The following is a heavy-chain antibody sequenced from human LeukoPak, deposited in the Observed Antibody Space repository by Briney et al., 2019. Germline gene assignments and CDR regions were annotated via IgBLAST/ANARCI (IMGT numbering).Heavy chain of an antibody. CDR2: ISSSGSTI. Sequence: PGGSLRLSCAASGFTFSSYWMSWVRQAPGKGLEWVSYISSSGSTIYYADSVKGRFTISRDNAKNSLYLQMNSLRAEDTAVYYCARVMGAVADSDDAFDIWGQGTMVTVSS. CDR1: GFTFSSYW. CDR3: ARVMGAVADSDDAFDI. D-gene: IGHD6-19*01. J-gene: IGHJ3*02. V-gene: IGHV3-48*04.